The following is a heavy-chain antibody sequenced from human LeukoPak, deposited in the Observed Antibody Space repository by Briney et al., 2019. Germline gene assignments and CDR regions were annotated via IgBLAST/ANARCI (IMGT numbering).Heavy chain of an antibody. CDR3: AAFRDGFNWHLDY. D-gene: IGHD5-24*01. Sequence: SVKVSCKASGGTFSSYAISWVRQAPGQGLEWMGGIIPIFGTANYAQKFQGRVTITADESTSTAYMELSSLRSEDTAVYYCAAFRDGFNWHLDYWGQGTLVTVSS. CDR2: IIPIFGTA. J-gene: IGHJ4*02. CDR1: GGTFSSYA. V-gene: IGHV1-69*13.